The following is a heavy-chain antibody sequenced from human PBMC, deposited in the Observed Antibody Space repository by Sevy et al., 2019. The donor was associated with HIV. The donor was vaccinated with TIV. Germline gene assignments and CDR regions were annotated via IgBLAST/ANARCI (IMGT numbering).Heavy chain of an antibody. J-gene: IGHJ3*02. V-gene: IGHV3-74*01. CDR2: INSDGSST. D-gene: IGHD3-22*01. CDR1: GFTFSSYW. Sequence: GGSLRLSCAASGFTFSSYWMHWVRQAPGKGLVWVSRINSDGSSTSYADSVKGRFTISRDNAKNTLYLQMNSLRAEDTALYYCAGGRYDSSGSFDAFDIWGQGTMVTVSS. CDR3: AGGRYDSSGSFDAFDI.